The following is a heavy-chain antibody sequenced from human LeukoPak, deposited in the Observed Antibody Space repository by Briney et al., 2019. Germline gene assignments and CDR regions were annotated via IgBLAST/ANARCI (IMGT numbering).Heavy chain of an antibody. V-gene: IGHV3-43*02. CDR1: GFTFDDYA. CDR3: AQSYEAVAGNFDY. Sequence: GGSLRPSCAASGFTFDDYAMHWVRQAPGKGLEWVSLISGDGGSTYYADSVKGRFTISRDNSKNSLYLQMNSLRTEDTALYYCAQSYEAVAGNFDYWGQGTLVTVSS. D-gene: IGHD6-19*01. J-gene: IGHJ4*02. CDR2: ISGDGGST.